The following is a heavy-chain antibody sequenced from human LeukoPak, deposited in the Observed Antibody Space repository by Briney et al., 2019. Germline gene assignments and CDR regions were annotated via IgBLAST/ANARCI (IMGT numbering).Heavy chain of an antibody. CDR3: ASRHAA. V-gene: IGHV3-30-3*01. CDR2: ISYDGSNK. J-gene: IGHJ4*02. D-gene: IGHD2-2*01. CDR1: GFTFSSYA. Sequence: PGRSLRLSCAASGFTFSSYAMHWVRQAPGKGLEWVAVISYDGSNKYYADSVKGRFTISRDNSKNTLYLQMNSLRAEDTAVYYCASRHAAGGQGTLVTVSS.